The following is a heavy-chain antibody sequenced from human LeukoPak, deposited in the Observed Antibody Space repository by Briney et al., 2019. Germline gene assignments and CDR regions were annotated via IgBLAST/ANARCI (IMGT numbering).Heavy chain of an antibody. CDR2: ISWNSGST. J-gene: IGHJ4*02. CDR3: ATGRGSNWNYDYFDY. CDR1: GFTFDDYA. V-gene: IGHV3-9*01. D-gene: IGHD1-7*01. Sequence: GRSLRLSCAASGFTFDDYAMHWVRQVPGKGLEWVSGISWNSGSTGYTDSVKGRFTISRDNAKNSLYLQMNSLRGEDTALYYCATGRGSNWNYDYFDYWGQGTLVTVSS.